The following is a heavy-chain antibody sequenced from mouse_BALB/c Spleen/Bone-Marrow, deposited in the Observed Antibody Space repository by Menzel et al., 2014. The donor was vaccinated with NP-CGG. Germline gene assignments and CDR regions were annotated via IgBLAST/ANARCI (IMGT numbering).Heavy chain of an antibody. CDR1: GFDFSGYW. V-gene: IGHV4-1*02. CDR3: ARLNYYGSLFV. CDR2: INPDSSTI. Sequence: EVKPVDSGGGLVQPRGSLKLSCAASGFDFSGYWMSWVRQAPGKGLEWIGKINPDSSTINYTPSLKDKFIISRDNAKNTLYLQMSKVRSEDTALYYCARLNYYGSLFVWGAGTTVTVSS. D-gene: IGHD1-1*01. J-gene: IGHJ1*01.